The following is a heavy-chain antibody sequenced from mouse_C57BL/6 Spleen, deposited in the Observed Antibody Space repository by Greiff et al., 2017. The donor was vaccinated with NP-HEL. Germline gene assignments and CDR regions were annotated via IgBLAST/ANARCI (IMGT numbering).Heavy chain of an antibody. CDR3: ARMGYDGSLGG. V-gene: IGHV1-82*01. D-gene: IGHD1-1*01. CDR2: IYPGAGDT. J-gene: IGHJ2*01. CDR1: GYAFSSSW. Sequence: VQLQQSGPELVKPGASVKISCKASGYAFSSSWMNWVKQRPGKGLEWIGRIYPGAGDTNYNGKFKGKATLTADKSSSTAYVHLSSLASEDTAVYFCARMGYDGSLGGWGQGATLTVAS.